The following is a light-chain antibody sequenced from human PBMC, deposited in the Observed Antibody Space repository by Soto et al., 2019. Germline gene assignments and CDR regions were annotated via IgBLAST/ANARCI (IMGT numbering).Light chain of an antibody. V-gene: IGKV3-11*01. CDR3: QQRRYWPVT. Sequence: EIVLTQSPAILSMSPGKRATLSCRASQSVSSYFAWYQQKPGQAPRLLIYDASNRATGVPARFSGSGSGTDFTSTISSLEPEDFAVYYCQQRRYWPVTFGPGTKVEIK. CDR1: QSVSSY. CDR2: DAS. J-gene: IGKJ1*01.